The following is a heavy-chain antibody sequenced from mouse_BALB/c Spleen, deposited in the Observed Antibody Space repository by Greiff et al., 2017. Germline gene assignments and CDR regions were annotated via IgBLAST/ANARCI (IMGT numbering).Heavy chain of an antibody. J-gene: IGHJ2*01. CDR3: ARGDGYSYYFDY. Sequence: DVKLVESGGGLVKPGGSLKLSCAASGFTFSSYAMSWVRQTPEKRLEWVASISSGGSTYYPDSVKGRFTISRDNARNILYLQMSSLRSEDTAMYYCARGDGYSYYFDYWGQGTTLTVSS. CDR1: GFTFSSYA. D-gene: IGHD2-3*01. CDR2: ISSGGST. V-gene: IGHV5-6-5*01.